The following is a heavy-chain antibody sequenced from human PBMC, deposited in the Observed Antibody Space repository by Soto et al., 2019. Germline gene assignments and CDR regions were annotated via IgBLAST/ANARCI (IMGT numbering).Heavy chain of an antibody. V-gene: IGHV3-15*01. CDR2: IKSKTDGGTT. CDR3: TTDPYSSGWFFDY. Sequence: PGGSLRLSCAASGFTFSNAWMSWVRQAPGKGLEWVGRIKSKTDGGTTDYAAPVKGRFTISRDDSKNTLYLQMNSLKTEDTPVYYCTTDPYSSGWFFDYWGQGTLVTVSS. D-gene: IGHD6-19*01. J-gene: IGHJ4*02. CDR1: GFTFSNAW.